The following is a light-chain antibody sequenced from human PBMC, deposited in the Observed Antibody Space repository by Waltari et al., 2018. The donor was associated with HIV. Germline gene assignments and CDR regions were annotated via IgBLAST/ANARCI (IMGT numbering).Light chain of an antibody. CDR2: DVD. CDR3: ASFTGDNTVM. Sequence: AVPQPAAVSGLPGQSTTLSCPGHDTDFTLYNFLHWSQQHSGNPPRLILYDVDSRASGVSDRFSGSMSGNTASLTISGLRAEDEGHYYCASFTGDNTVMFGGGTEVTVL. V-gene: IGLV2-14*03. J-gene: IGLJ3*02. CDR1: DTDFTLYNF.